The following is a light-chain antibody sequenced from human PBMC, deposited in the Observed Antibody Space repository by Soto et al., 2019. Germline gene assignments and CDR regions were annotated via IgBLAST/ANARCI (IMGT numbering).Light chain of an antibody. V-gene: IGKV4-1*01. Sequence: DIVMTQSPDSLAVSLGERATINCKSSQSVLYSSNNKNYLAWYQQKPGQPPKLLIYWASTREPGVPDRFSGSGSGPDFTLTISSLQAEDVAVYYCQQYYSTPPTFGQGTKLEIK. CDR1: QSVLYSSNNKNY. CDR2: WAS. J-gene: IGKJ2*01. CDR3: QQYYSTPPT.